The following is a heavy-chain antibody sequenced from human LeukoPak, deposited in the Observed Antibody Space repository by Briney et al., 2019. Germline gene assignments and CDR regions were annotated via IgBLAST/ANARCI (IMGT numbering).Heavy chain of an antibody. CDR3: AKGTSNLEF. J-gene: IGHJ4*02. D-gene: IGHD5/OR15-5a*01. CDR2: ISARGGST. CDR1: GFTLSSYG. V-gene: IGHV3-23*01. Sequence: PGGSLRLSCAASGFTLSSYGMSWVRQAPGKGLEWVSSISARGGSTSPADSAKGRFPISRHNPKNTLFLQMNSLNAEDPAVYYCAKGTSNLEFWGQGILVTVSS.